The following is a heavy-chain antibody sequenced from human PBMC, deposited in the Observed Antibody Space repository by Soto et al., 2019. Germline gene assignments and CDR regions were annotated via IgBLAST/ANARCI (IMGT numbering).Heavy chain of an antibody. V-gene: IGHV3-15*01. D-gene: IGHD3-9*01. CDR3: TTDGLDILTGYYFDY. CDR2: IKSKTDGGTT. CDR1: GFTFSNAW. J-gene: IGHJ4*02. Sequence: GGSLRLSCAASGFTFSNAWMSWVRQAPGKGLEWVGRIKSKTDGGTTDYAAPVKGRFIISRDDSKNTLYLQMNSLKTEDTAVYYCTTDGLDILTGYYFDYWGQGTLVTVSS.